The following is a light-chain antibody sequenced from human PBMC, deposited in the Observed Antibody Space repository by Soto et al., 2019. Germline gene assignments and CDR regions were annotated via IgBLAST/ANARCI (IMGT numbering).Light chain of an antibody. Sequence: EIVLTQSPGTLSLSPGERATLSCRASQSVSSSYLAWYQQKPGQAPRLLIYGTSSRATGIPDKFSGSGSGTDFTLTINRLVPEDSAVYYCQRYGSSLYTFGQGTKLEIK. CDR3: QRYGSSLYT. CDR1: QSVSSSY. J-gene: IGKJ2*01. CDR2: GTS. V-gene: IGKV3-20*01.